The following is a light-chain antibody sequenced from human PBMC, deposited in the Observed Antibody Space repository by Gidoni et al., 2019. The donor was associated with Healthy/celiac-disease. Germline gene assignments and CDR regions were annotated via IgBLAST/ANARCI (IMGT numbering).Light chain of an antibody. V-gene: IGKV1-39*01. J-gene: IGKJ1*01. Sequence: DMQMTQSPFSLSASVGDRVTITCRASQSISSYLNWYQQKPGKAPKLLIYADSSLQSGVPSRFSGSGSGTDFTLTISSLQPGDFATYYCQQSYSTLSTFXQXTKVEIK. CDR1: QSISSY. CDR2: ADS. CDR3: QQSYSTLST.